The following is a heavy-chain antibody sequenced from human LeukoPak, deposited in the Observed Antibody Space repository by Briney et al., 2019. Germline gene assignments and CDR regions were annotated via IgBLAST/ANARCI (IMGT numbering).Heavy chain of an antibody. CDR2: ISPSGVSP. CDR3: GKGGGSSWGYIDY. CDR1: GFAFRSYG. Sequence: GGSLRLSCAASGFAFRSYGMSWVRQAPGKGLEWVSAISPSGVSPYYADSVKGRFTISRDNSKNTLYLQMNSLRAEDTAVYYCGKGGGSSWGYIDYWGQGTLVTVSS. D-gene: IGHD6-13*01. V-gene: IGHV3-23*01. J-gene: IGHJ4*02.